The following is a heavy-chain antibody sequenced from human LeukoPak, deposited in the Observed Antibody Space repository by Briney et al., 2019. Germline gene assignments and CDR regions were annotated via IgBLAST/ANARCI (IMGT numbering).Heavy chain of an antibody. CDR2: MNANSGNT. V-gene: IGHV1-8*01. CDR1: GYTFTEYD. Sequence: ASVKVSCKTSGYTFTEYDMNWVRQATGQGLEWMGWMNANSGNTGYAQKFQGRVTMTRNTSITTAYMELSNPRSEDTAVYYCTKGIAIPHWGQGTLVTVSS. J-gene: IGHJ4*02. D-gene: IGHD2-21*01. CDR3: TKGIAIPH.